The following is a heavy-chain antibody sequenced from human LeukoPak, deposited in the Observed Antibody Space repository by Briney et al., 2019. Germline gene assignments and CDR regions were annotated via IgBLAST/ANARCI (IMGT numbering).Heavy chain of an antibody. CDR2: VSDDGSNK. Sequence: GGSLRLSCAASGFTFSSYGMHWVRQAPGKGLEWMAVVSDDGSNKYYEDSVKGRFTISRDNSKNTLYLQMSSLRDEDTAVYYCAKPRLRGGYLFDYWGQGTLVTVSS. D-gene: IGHD5-12*01. CDR1: GFTFSSYG. CDR3: AKPRLRGGYLFDY. V-gene: IGHV3-30*18. J-gene: IGHJ4*02.